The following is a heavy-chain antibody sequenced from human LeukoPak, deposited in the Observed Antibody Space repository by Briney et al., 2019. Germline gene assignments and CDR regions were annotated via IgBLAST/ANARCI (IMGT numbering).Heavy chain of an antibody. CDR1: GGSISSGDYY. CDR2: INHSGST. J-gene: IGHJ4*02. D-gene: IGHD2-8*01. V-gene: IGHV4-30-4*08. CDR3: ARGRDIVLMVYAIFDY. Sequence: SQTLSLTCTVSGGSISSGDYYWSWIRQPPGKGLEWIGEINHSGSTNYNPSLKSRVTISVDTSKNQFSLKLSSVTAADTAVYYCARGRDIVLMVYAIFDYWGQGTLVTVSS.